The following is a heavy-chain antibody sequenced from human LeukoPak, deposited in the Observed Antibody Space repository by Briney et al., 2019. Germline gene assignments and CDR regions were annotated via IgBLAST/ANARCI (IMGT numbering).Heavy chain of an antibody. J-gene: IGHJ4*02. CDR2: IYTSGST. Sequence: PSETLSLTCTVSGGSISSYYWSWIRQPAGKGLEWIGRIYTSGSTNYNPSLKSRVTMSVDTSKNQFSLKLGSVTAADTAVYYCARDRGFLEWPAVRGYFDYWGQGTLVTVSS. CDR3: ARDRGFLEWPAVRGYFDY. D-gene: IGHD3-3*01. CDR1: GGSISSYY. V-gene: IGHV4-4*07.